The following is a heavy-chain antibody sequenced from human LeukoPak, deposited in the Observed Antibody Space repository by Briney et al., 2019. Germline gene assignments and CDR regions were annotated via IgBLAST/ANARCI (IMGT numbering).Heavy chain of an antibody. V-gene: IGHV3-11*01. CDR3: ARRISGSGSSTHRFDP. CDR1: GFTLSDYY. J-gene: IGHJ5*02. CDR2: ISSGGSTI. D-gene: IGHD3-10*01. Sequence: GGSLRLSCAASGFTLSDYYMTWIRQAPGKGLEWVSYISSGGSTIYYADSVKGRFTISRDNTKNSLFLQMNSLRAEDTAVYYCARRISGSGSSTHRFDPWGQGTLVTVSS.